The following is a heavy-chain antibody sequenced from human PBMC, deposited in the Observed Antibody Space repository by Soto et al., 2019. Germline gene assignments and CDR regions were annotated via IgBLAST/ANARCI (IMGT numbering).Heavy chain of an antibody. Sequence: ASVKVSCKASGGTFSSYAIRWVRQALGQALEWMGGIIPIFGTANYAQKFQGRVTITADESTSTAYMELSSLRSEDTAVYYCASEGGYYDSSGYYFRNAFDIWGQGSIVTASS. J-gene: IGHJ3*02. CDR1: GGTFSSYA. CDR3: ASEGGYYDSSGYYFRNAFDI. D-gene: IGHD3-22*01. CDR2: IIPIFGTA. V-gene: IGHV1-69*13.